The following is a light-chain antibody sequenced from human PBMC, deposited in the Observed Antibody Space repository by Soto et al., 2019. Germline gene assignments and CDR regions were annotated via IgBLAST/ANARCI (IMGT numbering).Light chain of an antibody. CDR1: SSDVGAYPY. CDR2: DVS. V-gene: IGLV2-14*01. Sequence: QSALTQPASVSGSPGQSITISCTGTSSDVGAYPYVSWYQQHPGKAPKLMIYDVSNRPSGVSNRFSGSKSGNTASLTISGLQAEDEADYYCSSYTTSSTLEVFGGGTKVTVL. CDR3: SSYTTSSTLEV. J-gene: IGLJ2*01.